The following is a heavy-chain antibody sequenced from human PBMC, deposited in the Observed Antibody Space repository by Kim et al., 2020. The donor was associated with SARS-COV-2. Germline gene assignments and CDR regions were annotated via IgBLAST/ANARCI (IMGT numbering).Heavy chain of an antibody. Sequence: CYNASLMSRLTIPKDTSKNQVVLTITNMHPVDTATYYCARIDNDASGGFDPWGQGTLVTVSS. D-gene: IGHD1-1*01. CDR3: ARIDNDASGGFDP. J-gene: IGHJ5*02. V-gene: IGHV2-70*01.